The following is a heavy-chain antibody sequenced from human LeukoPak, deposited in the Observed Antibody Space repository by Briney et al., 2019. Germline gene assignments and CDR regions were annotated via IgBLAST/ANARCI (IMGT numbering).Heavy chain of an antibody. V-gene: IGHV3-48*04. CDR1: GFTFSSYS. D-gene: IGHD4/OR15-4a*01. CDR2: IRSSSNII. Sequence: GGSLRLSCAASGFTFSSYSMNWVRQAPGKGLEWVSYIRSSSNIIYYADSVKGRFTISRDNAKTSLSLQMDSLRAEDTAVYFCARVERHMTMVTQPDYWGQGTLVTVSS. CDR3: ARVERHMTMVTQPDY. J-gene: IGHJ4*02.